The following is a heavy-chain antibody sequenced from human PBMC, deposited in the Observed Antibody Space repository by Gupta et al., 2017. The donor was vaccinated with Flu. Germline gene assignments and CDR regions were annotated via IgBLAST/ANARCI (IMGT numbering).Heavy chain of an antibody. V-gene: IGHV3-53*01. J-gene: IGHJ3*01. CDR1: GFTVSSDY. Sequence: VESGGGLIQPGGSLRLSCAASGFTVSSDYMNWVRQAPGKGLEWVSVLYSGGSTYYADSVKGRFTISRDNSKNTVYLQMTGLRAEDTAVYYCARTFSADNTFDLWGQGTMVTVSS. CDR3: ARTFSADNTFDL. CDR2: LYSGGST.